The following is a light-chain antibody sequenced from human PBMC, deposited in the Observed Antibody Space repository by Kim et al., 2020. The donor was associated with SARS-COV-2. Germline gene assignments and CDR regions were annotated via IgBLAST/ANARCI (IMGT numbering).Light chain of an antibody. J-gene: IGKJ4*01. Sequence: EIVVTQSPLSLPVTPGESASISCRSSQSLLHRNGHNYLDWYLQKPGQPPQLLIYWGSNRASGVSDRFSGSGSGTDFTLKISRVEAEDVGIYYCMQAVQTPLIFGGGTKVDIK. CDR3: MQAVQTPLI. CDR2: WGS. CDR1: QSLLHRNGHNY. V-gene: IGKV2-28*01.